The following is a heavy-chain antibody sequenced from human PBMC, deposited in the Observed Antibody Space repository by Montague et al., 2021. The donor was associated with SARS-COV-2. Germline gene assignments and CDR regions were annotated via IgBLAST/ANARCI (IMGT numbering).Heavy chain of an antibody. V-gene: IGHV4-39*01. CDR2: IYYSGST. J-gene: IGHJ4*02. Sequence: SETLSLTCTVSGGSISSSSYYWGWIRQPPGKGLERIGGIYYSGSTYYNPSLKSRVTISVDTSKNQFSLKLSSVTPADTAVYYCARVFPRWLQFDPYFDYWGQGTLVTVSS. CDR3: ARVFPRWLQFDPYFDY. D-gene: IGHD5-24*01. CDR1: GGSISSSSYY.